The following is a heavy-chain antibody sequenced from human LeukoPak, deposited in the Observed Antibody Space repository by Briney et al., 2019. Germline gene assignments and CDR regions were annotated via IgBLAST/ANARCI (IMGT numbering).Heavy chain of an antibody. J-gene: IGHJ5*02. D-gene: IGHD3-9*01. CDR2: INHSGST. CDR3: VRSGDILTGYRPHNWFDP. Sequence: SETLSLTCAVYGGSFSGYYWSWIRQPPGKGLEWIGEINHSGSTNYNPSLKSRVTISVDTSKNQFSLKLSSVTAADTAVYYCVRSGDILTGYRPHNWFDPWGQGTLVTVSS. V-gene: IGHV4-34*01. CDR1: GGSFSGYY.